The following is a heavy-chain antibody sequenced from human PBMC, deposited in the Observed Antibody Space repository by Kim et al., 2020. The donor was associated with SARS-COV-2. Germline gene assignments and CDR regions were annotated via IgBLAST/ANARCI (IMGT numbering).Heavy chain of an antibody. Sequence: KFQGRVTITRDTSASTAYMELSSLRSEDTAVYYCARGVTIFGVVIFPDGYWGQGTLVTVSS. J-gene: IGHJ4*02. D-gene: IGHD3-3*01. V-gene: IGHV1-3*01. CDR3: ARGVTIFGVVIFPDGY.